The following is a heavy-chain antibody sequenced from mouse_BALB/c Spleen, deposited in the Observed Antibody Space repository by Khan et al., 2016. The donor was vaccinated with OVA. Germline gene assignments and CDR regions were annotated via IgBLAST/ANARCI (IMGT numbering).Heavy chain of an antibody. D-gene: IGHD2-2*01. V-gene: IGHV2-3*01. Sequence: QVQLKESGPGLVAPSQSLSITCTVSGSSSTSYGVSWARQTPGKGLEWLGVIWSDGNTNYHSSLKSRLIITKDNSKSQVLLKLNSLQTDDTATYYCAIIFYGYDWFAYWGQGTLVTVSA. CDR1: GSSSTSYG. J-gene: IGHJ3*01. CDR2: IWSDGNT. CDR3: AIIFYGYDWFAY.